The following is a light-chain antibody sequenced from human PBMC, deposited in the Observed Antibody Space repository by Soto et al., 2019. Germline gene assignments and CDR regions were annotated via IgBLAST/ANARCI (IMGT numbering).Light chain of an antibody. V-gene: IGKV4-1*01. J-gene: IGKJ4*01. CDR2: GVS. CDR3: QQYGTSPHLT. CDR1: QSVLYRSNSKNY. Sequence: DIVMTQSPDSLAVSLGDKPTINCKSNQSVLYRSNSKNYLAWYQQRPGQAPRLLIFGVSHRATGIPDRFSGSGSGTDFTLTIRRLEPEDLAVYYCQQYGTSPHLTFGRGNKVDIK.